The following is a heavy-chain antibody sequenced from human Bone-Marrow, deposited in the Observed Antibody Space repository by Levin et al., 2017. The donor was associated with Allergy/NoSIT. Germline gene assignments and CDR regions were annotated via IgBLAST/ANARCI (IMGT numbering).Heavy chain of an antibody. CDR2: ISDNGGNT. D-gene: IGHD4-11*01. CDR3: AKDCPSNYGFFGY. Sequence: RGESLKISCAASGFTFSSYAISWVRQAPGKGLEWVSTISDNGGNTYYTDSVKGRFTISRDNSKNTLYLQMNSLRVEDTAVYYCAKDCPSNYGFFGYWGQGTLVTVSS. CDR1: GFTFSSYA. V-gene: IGHV3-23*01. J-gene: IGHJ4*02.